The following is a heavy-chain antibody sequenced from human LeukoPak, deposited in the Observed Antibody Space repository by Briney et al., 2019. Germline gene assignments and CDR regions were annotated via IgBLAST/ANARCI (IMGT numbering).Heavy chain of an antibody. D-gene: IGHD3-16*01. CDR3: ARDSYNWLDL. CDR2: IYYSGST. CDR1: GGSISSYY. Sequence: PSETLSLTCTVSGGSISSYYWSWIRQPPGKGLEWIGYIYYSGSTNYNPSLKSRVTISVDTSKNQFSLKLSSVTAADTAVYYCARDSYNWLDLWGQGTLVTVSS. V-gene: IGHV4-59*01. J-gene: IGHJ5*02.